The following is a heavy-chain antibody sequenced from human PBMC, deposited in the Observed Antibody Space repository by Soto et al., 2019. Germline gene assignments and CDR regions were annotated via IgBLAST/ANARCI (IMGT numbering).Heavy chain of an antibody. CDR1: GGSISSYY. V-gene: IGHV4-59*01. CDR2: IYYSGST. CDR3: ARAPVVAAFDI. Sequence: SEPLSLTCTVSGGSISSYYWSWIRQPPGKGLEWIGYIYYSGSTNYNPSLKSRVTISVDTSKNQFSLKLSSVTAADTAVYYCARAPVVAAFDIWGQGTMVTVSS. D-gene: IGHD2-15*01. J-gene: IGHJ3*02.